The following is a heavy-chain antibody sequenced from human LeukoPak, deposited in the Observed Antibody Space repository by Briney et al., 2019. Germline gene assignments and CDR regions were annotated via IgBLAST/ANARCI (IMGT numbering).Heavy chain of an antibody. J-gene: IGHJ4*02. CDR1: GFTFSSYW. V-gene: IGHV3-74*01. D-gene: IGHD2-2*01. CDR2: IYSDGNTT. Sequence: PGGSLRLSCAASGFTFSSYWMHWVRQAPGKGLVWVSRIYSDGNTTNYADSVKGRFTISRDNAKNTLYLQMNRLRAEDTAVYYCARDQGSTSRGIDYWGQGTLVTVSS. CDR3: ARDQGSTSRGIDY.